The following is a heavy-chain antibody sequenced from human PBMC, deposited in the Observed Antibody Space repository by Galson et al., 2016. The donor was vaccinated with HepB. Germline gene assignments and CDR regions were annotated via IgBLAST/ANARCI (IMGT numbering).Heavy chain of an antibody. Sequence: SLRLSCAASGFTFRSFVMSWVRPAPGKGLEWVSVISGSSTRINYADSVKGRFTISRDNSRNTLYMQMNSLRDDDTAVYYCATVLNSRWGDLFDNWGQGTRVTVST. CDR3: ATVLNSRWGDLFDN. CDR2: ISGSSTRI. V-gene: IGHV3-23*01. D-gene: IGHD4-11*01. CDR1: GFTFRSFV. J-gene: IGHJ4*02.